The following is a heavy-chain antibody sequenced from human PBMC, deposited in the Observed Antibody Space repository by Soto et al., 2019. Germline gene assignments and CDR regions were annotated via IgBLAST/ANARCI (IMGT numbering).Heavy chain of an antibody. CDR2: MGVGNSNT. D-gene: IGHD5-18*01. J-gene: IGHJ4*01. CDR3: AADVGGYIYGLGKY. V-gene: IGHV1-58*01. Sequence: AFVNVSRTTCGFTFSSFSVHWVRQARGHRLEWIGGMGVGNSNTNYARGLQERVTITRDMSTSTAYMELSGLRSEDTAVYYWAADVGGYIYGLGKYWG. CDR1: GFTFSSFS.